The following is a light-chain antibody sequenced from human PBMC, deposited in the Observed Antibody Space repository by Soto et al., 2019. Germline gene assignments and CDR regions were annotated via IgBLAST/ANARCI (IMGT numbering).Light chain of an antibody. V-gene: IGKV3-20*01. J-gene: IGKJ5*01. CDR1: QSVSSSY. Sequence: EIVLTQSPGTLSLSPGERATLSCRASQSVSSSYLAWYQQKPGQAPRLLIYGASSRATGIPDRFSGSGSGTDFTFTISRLEPEDFAVYYCQQYGSSPPITFGQGTRQEIK. CDR2: GAS. CDR3: QQYGSSPPIT.